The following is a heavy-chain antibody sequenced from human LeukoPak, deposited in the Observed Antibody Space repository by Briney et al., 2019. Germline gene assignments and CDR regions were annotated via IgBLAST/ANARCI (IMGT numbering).Heavy chain of an antibody. J-gene: IGHJ1*01. CDR2: ILSDGSYE. CDR3: ATYSSSNGREFQY. D-gene: IGHD2-2*01. CDR1: GFSLSRNG. V-gene: IGHV3-30*02. Sequence: GGSLRLSCATSGFSLSRNGMHWVRQAPGQGLEWVAFILSDGSYEYYADSVKGRFTISRDTSRNTLYLQMNSLRAEDTAVYYCATYSSSNGREFQYWGQGTLVTVSS.